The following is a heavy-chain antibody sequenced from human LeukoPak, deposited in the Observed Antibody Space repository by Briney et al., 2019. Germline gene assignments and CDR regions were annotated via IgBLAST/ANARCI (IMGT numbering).Heavy chain of an antibody. CDR2: IQEDGSKK. V-gene: IGHV3-7*01. CDR1: GFTFSSYE. CDR3: AKDIVGGGDDY. D-gene: IGHD2-21*02. Sequence: GGSLRLSCAASGFTFSSYEMNWVRQAPGKGLEWVANIQEDGSKKNYVDSVKGRFTISRDNAKKSVYLQMNSLRAEDTAVYYCAKDIVGGGDDYWGQGTLVTVSS. J-gene: IGHJ4*02.